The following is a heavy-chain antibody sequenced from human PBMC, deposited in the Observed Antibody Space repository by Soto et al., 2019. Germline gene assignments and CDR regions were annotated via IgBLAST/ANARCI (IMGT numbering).Heavy chain of an antibody. J-gene: IGHJ4*02. CDR2: IGGSGGNT. CDR1: GFTFSAYT. D-gene: IGHD4-4*01. CDR3: ARVASDYINSADH. Sequence: GGSLSLSCAASGFTFSAYTMTWVRQAPGKGLEWVSAIGGSGGNTYYAASVKGRFAISRDNSKDTVDLEMNRLRVDDTAVYFCARVASDYINSADHWGQGILVTVSS. V-gene: IGHV3-23*01.